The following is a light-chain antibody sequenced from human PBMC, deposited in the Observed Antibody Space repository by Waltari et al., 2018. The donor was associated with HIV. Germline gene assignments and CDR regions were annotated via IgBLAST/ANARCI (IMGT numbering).Light chain of an antibody. CDR1: QDISNC. Sequence: DIQMTQSPSSLSASVGDSVTITCQASQDISNCLNWYQQKPGEAPKLLIYDASNLEAGGPSTFSGSGSGTDFTLTISSLQPEDIATYYCQQYDNLPRRFTFGPGTKVEIK. CDR2: DAS. J-gene: IGKJ3*01. CDR3: QQYDNLPRRFT. V-gene: IGKV1-33*01.